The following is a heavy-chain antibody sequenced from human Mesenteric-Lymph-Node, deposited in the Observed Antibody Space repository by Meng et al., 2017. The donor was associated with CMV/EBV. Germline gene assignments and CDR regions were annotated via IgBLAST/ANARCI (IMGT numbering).Heavy chain of an antibody. CDR2: IYSGGST. D-gene: IGHD2-21*01. Sequence: GGSLRLSCAASGFTVSSNYMSWVRQAPGKGLEWVSVIYSGGSTYYADSVKGRFSISRDNAKNSLFLQMNNLRAEDSALYFCTREAFCDGDCFVGAFDVWGRGAMVTVSS. CDR1: GFTVSSNY. J-gene: IGHJ3*01. V-gene: IGHV3-53*01. CDR3: TREAFCDGDCFVGAFDV.